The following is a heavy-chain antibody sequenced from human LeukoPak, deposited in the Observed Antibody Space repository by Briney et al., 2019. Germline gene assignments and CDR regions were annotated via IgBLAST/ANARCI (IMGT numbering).Heavy chain of an antibody. J-gene: IGHJ4*02. Sequence: SETLSLTCTVSGGSLSSGSDYWSWIRQSAGKGLEWIGSIYNSGSTYYNPSLKSRVTISVDTSKNQFSLTLSSVTAADTAVYYCARLEYNFSWNFDCWGQGTLVTVSS. CDR2: IYNSGST. CDR1: GGSLSSGSDY. V-gene: IGHV4-39*01. CDR3: ARLEYNFSWNFDC. D-gene: IGHD1-1*01.